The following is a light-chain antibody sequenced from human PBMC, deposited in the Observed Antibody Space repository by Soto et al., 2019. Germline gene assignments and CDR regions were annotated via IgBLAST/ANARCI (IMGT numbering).Light chain of an antibody. CDR3: QQYSSSPRT. J-gene: IGKJ5*01. CDR2: DAS. CDR1: QTISSGF. V-gene: IGKV3-20*01. Sequence: IVLTQSPGILYFSPCEIATLSWSSSQTISSGFLAWCQQKVGQAPRLLIYDASNRATGVPDRFSGSGSGTDFSLTISRLEPEDFAVYHCQQYSSSPRTFGQGTRLEIK.